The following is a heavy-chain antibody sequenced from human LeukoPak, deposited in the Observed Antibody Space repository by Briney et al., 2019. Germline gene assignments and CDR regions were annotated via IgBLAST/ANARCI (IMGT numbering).Heavy chain of an antibody. J-gene: IGHJ3*01. CDR2: IYYSGSA. D-gene: IGHD3-22*01. CDR1: GGSISSGDYF. Sequence: SETLSLTCTVSGGSISSGDYFWSWIRQPPGKGLEWIGYIYYSGSAYYSPSLKSRVTISVDTSKNQFSLKLSPVTAADTAVYYCARDPHYHDRSGSFVWGQGTMVTVSS. CDR3: ARDPHYHDRSGSFV. V-gene: IGHV4-30-4*08.